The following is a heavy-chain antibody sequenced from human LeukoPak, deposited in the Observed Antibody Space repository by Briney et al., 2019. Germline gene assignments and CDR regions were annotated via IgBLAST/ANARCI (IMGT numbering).Heavy chain of an antibody. CDR3: ARDPGIAEAGPPGH. J-gene: IGHJ1*01. D-gene: IGHD6-19*01. Sequence: GASVKVSCKASGYTFTSYGISWVRQAPGQGLEWMGWISAYNGNTNYAQKLQGRVTMTTDTSTSTAYMELRSLRSDDTAVYYCARDPGIAEAGPPGHWGQGTLVTVSS. CDR1: GYTFTSYG. V-gene: IGHV1-18*01. CDR2: ISAYNGNT.